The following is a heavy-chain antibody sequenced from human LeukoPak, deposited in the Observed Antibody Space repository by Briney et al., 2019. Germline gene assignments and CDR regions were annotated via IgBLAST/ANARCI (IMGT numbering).Heavy chain of an antibody. CDR2: IYNSGTT. J-gene: IGHJ4*02. CDR1: GGSMSRYY. V-gene: IGHV4-59*01. CDR3: VGGGDGYFDY. D-gene: IGHD3-16*01. Sequence: SETLSLTCTDSGGSMSRYYWKWIRQPPGKGLEWIGYIYNSGTTNYSPSLKSRVTISVDTSRNQFSLKLTSVTAADTAVYYCVGGGDGYFDYWGQGILVTVSS.